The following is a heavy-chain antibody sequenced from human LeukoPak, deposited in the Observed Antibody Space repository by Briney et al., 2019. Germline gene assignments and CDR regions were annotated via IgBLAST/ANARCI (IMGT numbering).Heavy chain of an antibody. D-gene: IGHD3-22*01. Sequence: GGSLRLSCAASGFTFSSYGMHWVRQAPGKGLEWVAVIWYDGSNKYYADSVKGRFTISRDNSKNTLYLQMNSLRAEDTAVYYCAKDLTYYYDSSGHDYWGQGTLVTVSS. J-gene: IGHJ4*02. CDR2: IWYDGSNK. V-gene: IGHV3-33*06. CDR1: GFTFSSYG. CDR3: AKDLTYYYDSSGHDY.